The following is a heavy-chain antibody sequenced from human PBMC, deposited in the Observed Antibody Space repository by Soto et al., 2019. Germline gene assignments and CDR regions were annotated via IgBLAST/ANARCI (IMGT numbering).Heavy chain of an antibody. V-gene: IGHV4-31*03. D-gene: IGHD2-15*01. Sequence: PSETLSLTCTVSGGSISSGGYYWSWIRQHPGKGLEWIGYIYYSGSTYYNPSLKSRVTISVDTSKNQFSLKLSSVTAADTAVYYCARVSDIVEGWFDPWGQGTLVTVSS. CDR2: IYYSGST. CDR3: ARVSDIVEGWFDP. J-gene: IGHJ5*02. CDR1: GGSISSGGYY.